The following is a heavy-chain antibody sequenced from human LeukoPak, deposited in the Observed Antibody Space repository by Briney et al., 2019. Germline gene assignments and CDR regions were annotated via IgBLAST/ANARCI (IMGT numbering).Heavy chain of an antibody. CDR2: ISGSGTNT. Sequence: GGSLRLSCAASEFTFSSYAMTWVRQAPGKGLEWVSAISGSGTNTYYSGSVRGRFTISRDNSNNRLYLQMNSLRAEDTAVYYCARDHPNEYCSGGSCYPDYWGQGTLVTVSS. CDR1: EFTFSSYA. V-gene: IGHV3-23*01. D-gene: IGHD2-15*01. J-gene: IGHJ4*02. CDR3: ARDHPNEYCSGGSCYPDY.